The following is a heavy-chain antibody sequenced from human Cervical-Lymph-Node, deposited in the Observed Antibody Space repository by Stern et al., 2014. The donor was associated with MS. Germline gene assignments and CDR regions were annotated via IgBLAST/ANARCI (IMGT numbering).Heavy chain of an antibody. CDR3: VRDKDGYNQ. D-gene: IGHD5-24*01. CDR2: IAPDGSST. V-gene: IGHV3-74*01. Sequence: EMQLVESGGGLVQPGGSLRLSCAASGFTFTNYWMHWVRQVPGQGLVWVSRIAPDGSSTNYADSVKGRFSISRDNAKNTLYLQMDSLRPEDTAVYHCVRDKDGYNQWGQGTMVAVSS. J-gene: IGHJ4*02. CDR1: GFTFTNYW.